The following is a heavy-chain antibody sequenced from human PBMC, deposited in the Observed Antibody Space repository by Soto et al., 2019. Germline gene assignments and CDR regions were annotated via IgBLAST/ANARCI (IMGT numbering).Heavy chain of an antibody. Sequence: XDSLKVSWQCSGNSFTSYWIGLVLQMPGKGLEWMGIIYPGDSDTRYSPSFQGQVTISADKSISTAYLQWSSLKASDTAMYYCARLGDCSSTSCSYGMDVWGQGTTVTVS. J-gene: IGHJ6*02. CDR2: IYPGDSDT. V-gene: IGHV5-51*01. CDR1: GNSFTSYW. CDR3: ARLGDCSSTSCSYGMDV. D-gene: IGHD2-2*01.